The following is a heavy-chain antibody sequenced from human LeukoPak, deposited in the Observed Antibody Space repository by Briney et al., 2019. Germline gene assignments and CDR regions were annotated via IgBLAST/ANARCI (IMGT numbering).Heavy chain of an antibody. CDR1: GFTFSSYW. V-gene: IGHV3-7*01. CDR2: IKQDGSEK. CDR3: ARVGVGYSYGSPNFDY. Sequence: GGSLRLSCAASGFTFSSYWMSWARQAPGKGLEWVANIKQDGSEKYYVDSVKGRFTISRDNSKNTLYLQMNSLRAEDTAVYYCARVGVGYSYGSPNFDYWGQGTLVTVSS. J-gene: IGHJ4*02. D-gene: IGHD5-18*01.